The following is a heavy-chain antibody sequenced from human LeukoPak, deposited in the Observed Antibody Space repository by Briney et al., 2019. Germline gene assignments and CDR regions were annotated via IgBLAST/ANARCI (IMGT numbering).Heavy chain of an antibody. CDR1: GGSISSGGYY. Sequence: PSETLSLTCTVSGGSISSGGYYWSWIRQHPGKGLEWIGYIYYSGSTYYNPSLKSRVTISVDTSKNQFSLKLSSVTAADTAVYYCARVVGTMVRGVGSWFDPWGQGTLVTVSS. V-gene: IGHV4-31*03. CDR3: ARVVGTMVRGVGSWFDP. J-gene: IGHJ5*02. D-gene: IGHD3-10*01. CDR2: IYYSGST.